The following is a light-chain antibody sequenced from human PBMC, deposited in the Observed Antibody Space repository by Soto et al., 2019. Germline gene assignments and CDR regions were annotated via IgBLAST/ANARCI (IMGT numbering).Light chain of an antibody. CDR1: SSNIGSNY. V-gene: IGLV1-47*02. J-gene: IGLJ1*01. CDR3: AAWDDRLSAYV. Sequence: QSVLTQPPSASGTPGQRVTISCSGSSSNIGSNYVYWYQQLPGTAPKLLIYINNQRPSGVPDRFSGSKSGTSASLAISGLQSEDEAEYYCAAWDDRLSAYVFGTGTKLTVL. CDR2: INN.